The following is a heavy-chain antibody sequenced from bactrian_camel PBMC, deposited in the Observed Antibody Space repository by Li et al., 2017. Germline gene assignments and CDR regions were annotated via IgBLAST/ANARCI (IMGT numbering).Heavy chain of an antibody. J-gene: IGHJ4*01. D-gene: IGHD1*01. Sequence: QVQLVESGGGSVQAGGSLRLSCAASGATYSNYCMAWFRQAPGKEREGVATIYSTGLPTYGDSIDGRFTISQDNAKNTLYLQMNSLEIEDTAMYYCAADLGGDRRCMACVASGACYWGQGTQVTVS. V-gene: IGHV3S53*01. CDR2: IYSTGLP. CDR3: AADLGGDRRCMACVASGACY. CDR1: GATYSNYC.